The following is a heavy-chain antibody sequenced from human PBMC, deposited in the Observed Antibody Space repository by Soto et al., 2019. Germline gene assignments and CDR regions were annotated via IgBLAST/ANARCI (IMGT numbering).Heavy chain of an antibody. J-gene: IGHJ6*02. Sequence: GGSLRLSCAASGFTFDDYAMHWVRQAPGKGLEWVSGLSWNSASIGYADSVKGRFTISRDNAKNSLYLQMNSLRAEDTALYYCAKDMRAAAGYGMDGWGQGTTVTVSS. CDR1: GFTFDDYA. CDR3: AKDMRAAAGYGMDG. V-gene: IGHV3-9*01. CDR2: LSWNSASI. D-gene: IGHD6-13*01.